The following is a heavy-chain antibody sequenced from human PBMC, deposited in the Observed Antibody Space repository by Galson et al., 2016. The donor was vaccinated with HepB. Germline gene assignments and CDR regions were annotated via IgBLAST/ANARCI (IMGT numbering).Heavy chain of an antibody. V-gene: IGHV1-69*13. Sequence: SVKVSCKASGGTLNNYATNWVRQAPGQRLEWMGLILPIYGIANSAQKYQDRVTITADESSGTVYMELRSLTSEDTAVYYCAKGSPWFGEPNFWFDPWGQGTLVTVSS. CDR1: GGTLNNYA. D-gene: IGHD3-10*01. J-gene: IGHJ5*02. CDR3: AKGSPWFGEPNFWFDP. CDR2: ILPIYGIA.